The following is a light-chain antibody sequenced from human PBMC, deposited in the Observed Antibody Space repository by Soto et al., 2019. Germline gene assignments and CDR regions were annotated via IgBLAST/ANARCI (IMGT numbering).Light chain of an antibody. J-gene: IGLJ3*02. Sequence: QSALTQPPSASGSPGQSVTISCTGTSSDVGGYNYVSWYQQHPGKAPKLMIYEVSKRPSGVPDRFSGSKSGNTASLIVSGIQVEDEADYYCCSYAGSSNWVSGEGTKLTVL. CDR3: CSYAGSSNWV. CDR2: EVS. V-gene: IGLV2-8*01. CDR1: SSDVGGYNY.